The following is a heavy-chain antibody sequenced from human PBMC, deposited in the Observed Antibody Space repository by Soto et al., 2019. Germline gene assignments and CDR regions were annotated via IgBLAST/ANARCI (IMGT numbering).Heavy chain of an antibody. Sequence: SVKVSCKASGGIFSSFAISWVRQAPGQGLEWMGGIMPIFPAATYAQKLRGRVTMTTDTSTSTAYMELRSLRSDDTAVFYCARSGRSWNLREFDYWGQGTLVTVSS. V-gene: IGHV1-69*05. CDR3: ARSGRSWNLREFDY. CDR1: GGIFSSFA. J-gene: IGHJ4*02. D-gene: IGHD6-13*01. CDR2: IMPIFPAA.